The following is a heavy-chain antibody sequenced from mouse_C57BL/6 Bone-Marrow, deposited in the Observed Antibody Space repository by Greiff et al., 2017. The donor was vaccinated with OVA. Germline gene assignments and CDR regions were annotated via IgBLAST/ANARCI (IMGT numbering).Heavy chain of an antibody. Sequence: QVQLQQPGAEFVKPGASVKMSCKASGYTFTSYWITWVKQRPGQGLEWIGDIYPGSGSTNYNEKFKSKATLTVDTSSSTAYMQLSSLTSEDSAVYYCARSNYGSSYWYFEVWGTGTTVTVSS. J-gene: IGHJ1*03. CDR1: GYTFTSYW. CDR2: IYPGSGST. D-gene: IGHD1-1*01. CDR3: ARSNYGSSYWYFEV. V-gene: IGHV1-55*01.